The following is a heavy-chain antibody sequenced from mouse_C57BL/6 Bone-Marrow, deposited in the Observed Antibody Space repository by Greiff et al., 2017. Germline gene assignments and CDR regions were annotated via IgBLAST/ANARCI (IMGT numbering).Heavy chain of an antibody. Sequence: QVQLQQSGPELVKPGASVKLSCKASGYSFTSYYIHWVKQRPGQGLEWIGWIYPGSGNTKYNEKFKGKATLTADTSSSTAYMQLSSLTSEDSAVYYCARHYDHWYFDVWGTGTTVTVSS. CDR3: ARHYDHWYFDV. V-gene: IGHV1-66*01. CDR1: GYSFTSYY. D-gene: IGHD2-4*01. CDR2: IYPGSGNT. J-gene: IGHJ1*03.